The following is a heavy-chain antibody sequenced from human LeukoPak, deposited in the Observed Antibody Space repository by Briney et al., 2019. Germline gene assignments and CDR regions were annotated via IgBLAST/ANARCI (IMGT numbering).Heavy chain of an antibody. CDR2: ISSSSSTI. V-gene: IGHV3-48*04. D-gene: IGHD6-13*01. J-gene: IGHJ4*02. Sequence: GGSLRLSCAASGFTFSSYSMNWVRQAPGKGLEWVSYISSSSSTIYYADSVKGRFTISRDNAKNSLYLQMNSLRAEDTAVYYCARGVAAAENEPIDYWGQGTLVTVSS. CDR1: GFTFSSYS. CDR3: ARGVAAAENEPIDY.